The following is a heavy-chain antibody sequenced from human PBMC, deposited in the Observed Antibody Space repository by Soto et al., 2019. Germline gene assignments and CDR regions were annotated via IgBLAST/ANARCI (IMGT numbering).Heavy chain of an antibody. CDR1: GYTFTRYG. CDR2: INAANGDT. V-gene: IGHV1-3*01. CDR3: VRRHVSATGIDWFDP. D-gene: IGHD6-13*01. J-gene: IGHJ5*02. Sequence: ASVKVSCKASGYTFTRYGIHWVRQAPGQRLEWMGWINAANGDTKYSPKFQGRVTITRDTSASTAYMELSSLRSEDTAVYYCVRRHVSATGIDWFDPWGQGTLVTVSS.